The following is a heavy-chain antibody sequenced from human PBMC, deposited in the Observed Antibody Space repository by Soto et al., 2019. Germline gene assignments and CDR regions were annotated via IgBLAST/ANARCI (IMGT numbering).Heavy chain of an antibody. D-gene: IGHD5-12*01. CDR3: AIGGYDNNWFDP. CDR1: GFSISTSGMC. J-gene: IGHJ5*02. Sequence: SGPTLVNPTQTLTLTCTFSGFSISTSGMCVSWIRQPPGKALEWLARIDWDDDKYYSTSLKTRLTISKDTSKNQVVLTMTNMDPVDTATYYCAIGGYDNNWFDPWGQGTLVTVSS. V-gene: IGHV2-70*11. CDR2: IDWDDDK.